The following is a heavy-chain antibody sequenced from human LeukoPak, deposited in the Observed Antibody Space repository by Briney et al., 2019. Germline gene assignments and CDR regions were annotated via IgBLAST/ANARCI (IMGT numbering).Heavy chain of an antibody. CDR1: GFTFSSSW. CDR2: INSDGSST. CDR3: ARVSVMVRSWWFDP. J-gene: IGHJ5*02. D-gene: IGHD5-18*01. Sequence: PGGSLRLSCAASGFTFSSSWMHWVRQAPGKGLVWVSRINSDGSSTSYADSVKGRFIISRDNAKNSVYLQMNSLRVEDTAVYYCARVSVMVRSWWFDPWGQGTLVTVSS. V-gene: IGHV3-74*01.